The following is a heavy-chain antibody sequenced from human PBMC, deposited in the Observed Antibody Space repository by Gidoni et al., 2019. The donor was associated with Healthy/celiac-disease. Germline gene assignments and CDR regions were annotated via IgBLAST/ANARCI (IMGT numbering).Heavy chain of an antibody. D-gene: IGHD3-22*01. V-gene: IGHV3-21*01. CDR1: GFTFSSYS. Sequence: EVQLVESGGGLVKPGGSLRLSCAASGFTFSSYSMNWVRQAPGKGLEWVSSISSSSSYIYYADSVKGRFTISRDNAKNSLYLQMNSLRAEDTAVYYCARDGDYYDSSGYFVYWGQGTLVTVSS. CDR3: ARDGDYYDSSGYFVY. CDR2: ISSSSSYI. J-gene: IGHJ4*02.